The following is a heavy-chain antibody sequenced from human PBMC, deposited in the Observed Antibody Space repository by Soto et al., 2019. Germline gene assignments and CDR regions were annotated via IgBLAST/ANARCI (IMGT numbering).Heavy chain of an antibody. CDR3: ARSSSGWYDFDY. CDR1: GGSISSYY. CDR2: IYYSGST. D-gene: IGHD6-19*01. J-gene: IGHJ4*02. V-gene: IGHV4-59*01. Sequence: PSETLSLTCTVSGGSISSYYWSWIRQPPGKGLEWIGYIYYSGSTNYNPSLKSRVTISVDTSKNQFSLKLSSVTAADTAVYYCARSSSGWYDFDYWGQGSLVTVSS.